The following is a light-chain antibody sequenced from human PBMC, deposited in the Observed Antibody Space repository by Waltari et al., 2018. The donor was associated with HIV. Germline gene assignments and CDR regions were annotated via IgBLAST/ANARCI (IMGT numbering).Light chain of an antibody. Sequence: DIQLTQSPSFLSASVGDRVTLTCRASQDITTYLAWYQQKPGKAPKVLIYSAFTLQSGVPSRFSGSGSGTEFTLTISSLQPEDFATYYCQQFKSYPLTFGGGTKVEIK. CDR2: SAF. J-gene: IGKJ4*01. CDR3: QQFKSYPLT. CDR1: QDITTY. V-gene: IGKV1-9*01.